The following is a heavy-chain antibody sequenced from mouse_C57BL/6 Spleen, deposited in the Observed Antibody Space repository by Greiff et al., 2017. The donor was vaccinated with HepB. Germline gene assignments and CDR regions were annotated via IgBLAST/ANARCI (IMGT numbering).Heavy chain of an antibody. D-gene: IGHD1-2*01. V-gene: IGHV1-50*01. CDR3: ARGGDVAKDVDY. CDR2: IDPSDSYT. CDR1: GYTFTSYW. Sequence: VKLQQSGAELVKPGASVKLSCKASGYTFTSYWMQWVKQRPGQGLEWIGEIDPSDSYTNYNQKFKGKATLTVETSSSTAYMQLSSLTSEDSAVYYCARGGDVAKDVDYGGQGSTLTVSS. J-gene: IGHJ2*01.